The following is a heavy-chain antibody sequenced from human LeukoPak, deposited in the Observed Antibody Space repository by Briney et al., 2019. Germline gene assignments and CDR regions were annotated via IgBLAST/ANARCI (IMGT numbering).Heavy chain of an antibody. J-gene: IGHJ4*02. D-gene: IGHD3-22*01. Sequence: GGSLRLSCAASGFTFDDYGMSWVRQAPGKGLEWVSGINWNGGSTVYADSVKGRFTISRDNAKNSLYLQMNSLRAEDTALYYCAGDQSYYDSSGYYYPYWGQGTLVTVSS. CDR2: INWNGGST. CDR3: AGDQSYYDSSGYYYPY. CDR1: GFTFDDYG. V-gene: IGHV3-20*04.